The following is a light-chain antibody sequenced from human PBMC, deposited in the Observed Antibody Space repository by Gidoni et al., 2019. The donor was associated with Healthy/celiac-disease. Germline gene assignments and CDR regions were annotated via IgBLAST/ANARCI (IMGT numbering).Light chain of an antibody. CDR3: MQALQTPT. CDR1: QSLLHSNGYNY. CDR2: LGS. V-gene: IGKV2-28*01. J-gene: IGKJ3*01. Sequence: DIVMTQSRLSLPVTPGEPASISCRSSQSLLHSNGYNYLDWYLQKPGQSPQLLIYLGSTRAAGVPDRFSGSGSGTDFTLKISRVDADDVGVYYCMQALQTPTFGPGTKVDIK.